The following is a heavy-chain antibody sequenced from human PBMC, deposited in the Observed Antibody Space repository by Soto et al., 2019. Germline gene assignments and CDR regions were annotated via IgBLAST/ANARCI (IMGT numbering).Heavy chain of an antibody. D-gene: IGHD2-15*01. J-gene: IGHJ6*02. V-gene: IGHV3-30-3*01. CDR1: GFTFSSYA. CDR3: SRYPHRYCSGGSCPADYYGMDV. Sequence: QVQLVESGGGVVQPGRSLRLSCAASGFTFSSYAMHWVRQAPGKGLEWVAVISYDGSNKYYADSVKGRFTISRDNSKNTLYLQMTSLRAEDTAVYYCSRYPHRYCSGGSCPADYYGMDVWGQGTTVTVSS. CDR2: ISYDGSNK.